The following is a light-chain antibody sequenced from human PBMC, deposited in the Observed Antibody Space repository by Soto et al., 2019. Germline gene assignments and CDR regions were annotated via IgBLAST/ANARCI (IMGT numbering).Light chain of an antibody. CDR2: GTS. CDR3: QHYESSVWT. CDR1: HSVSTTD. J-gene: IGKJ1*01. V-gene: IGKV3-20*01. Sequence: EIVLTQSPGTLSSSPGETATLSCGASHSVSTTDLAWYQQKPGQPPRLLIYGTSNRATGIPARFRGSGSGTDFTLTIISLDPEDFAVYYCQHYESSVWTFGQGTKVVFK.